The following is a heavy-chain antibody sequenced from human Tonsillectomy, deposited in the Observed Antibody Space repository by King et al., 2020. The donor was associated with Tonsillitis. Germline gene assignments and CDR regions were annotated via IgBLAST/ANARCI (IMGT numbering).Heavy chain of an antibody. CDR2: INGDRRTI. J-gene: IGHJ4*02. Sequence: VQLVESGGGLVQPGGSLRLSCAASGFSLNDYSMNWIRQAPGKGLEWISYINGDRRTIFYADSVRGRFTISRDNAINSLSLQLNSLRAEDTAGYYCERDLHWAFDYWGRGTLVTVSS. V-gene: IGHV3-48*01. CDR3: ERDLHWAFDY. D-gene: IGHD7-27*01. CDR1: GFSLNDYS.